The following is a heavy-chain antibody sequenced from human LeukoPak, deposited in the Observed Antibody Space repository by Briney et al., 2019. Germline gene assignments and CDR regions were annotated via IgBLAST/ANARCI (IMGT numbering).Heavy chain of an antibody. D-gene: IGHD3-3*01. CDR1: GGSISSYY. J-gene: IGHJ5*02. CDR2: IYTSGST. CDR3: ARDIPIYDFWSGYSTGNWFDP. V-gene: IGHV4-4*07. Sequence: PSETLSLTCTVSGGSISSYYWSWIRQPAGKGLEWIGRIYTSGSTNYNPSLKSRVTMSVDTSKNQFSLKLSSVTAADTAVYYCARDIPIYDFWSGYSTGNWFDPWGQGTLVTVSS.